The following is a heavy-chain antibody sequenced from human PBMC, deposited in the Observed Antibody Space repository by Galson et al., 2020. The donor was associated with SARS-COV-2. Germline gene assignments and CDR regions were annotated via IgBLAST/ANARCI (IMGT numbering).Heavy chain of an antibody. D-gene: IGHD2-15*01. V-gene: IGHV4-59*13. CDR3: ARVDCSGGSCYYYAFDI. CDR2: IYYSGST. Sequence: SETLSLTCTVSGGSISSYYWSWIRQPPGKGLEWIGHIYYSGSTSYNPSLKSRVTLSVDTSKNQFSLKLRSVTAADTAVYYCARVDCSGGSCYYYAFDIWGQGTMVTVSS. J-gene: IGHJ3*02. CDR1: GGSISSYY.